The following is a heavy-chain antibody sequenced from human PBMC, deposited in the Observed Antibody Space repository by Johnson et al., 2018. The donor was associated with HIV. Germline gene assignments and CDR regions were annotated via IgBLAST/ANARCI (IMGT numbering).Heavy chain of an antibody. Sequence: VQLVESGGGLVQPGGSLRLSCAASGFTFSSYWMHWVRQAPGKGLVWVSRINSDGSSTSYAASVKGRFTISRDNAKNTLYLQMNSLRAEDTAVYYCARGAHDYYDIPKNAFDIWGQGTMVTVSS. D-gene: IGHD3-22*01. CDR1: GFTFSSYW. V-gene: IGHV3-74*01. CDR2: INSDGSST. J-gene: IGHJ3*02. CDR3: ARGAHDYYDIPKNAFDI.